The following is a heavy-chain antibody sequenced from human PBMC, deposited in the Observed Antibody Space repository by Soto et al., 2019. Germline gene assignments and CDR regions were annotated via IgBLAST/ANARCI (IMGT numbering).Heavy chain of an antibody. Sequence: EVQLVESGGDLVQPGGSLRLSCAASGFTFNTYWMSWVRQAPGKGLQWVANIKEDGSEKYYVDSVKGRFTISRDNTKNLLYLHMSSLGAGDTAMYCCARFTGRSGGDYWGQGTLVTVSS. V-gene: IGHV3-7*01. J-gene: IGHJ4*02. D-gene: IGHD6-25*01. CDR2: IKEDGSEK. CDR3: ARFTGRSGGDY. CDR1: GFTFNTYW.